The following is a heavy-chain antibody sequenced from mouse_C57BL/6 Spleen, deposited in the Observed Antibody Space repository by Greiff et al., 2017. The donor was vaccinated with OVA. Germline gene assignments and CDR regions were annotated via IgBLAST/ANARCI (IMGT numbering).Heavy chain of an antibody. CDR2: ISDGGSYT. CDR3: ARVTTAYYFDY. Sequence: EVNLVESGGGLVKPGGSLKLSCAASGFTFSSYAMSWVRQTPEKRLEWVATISDGGSYTYYPDNVKGRFTISRDNAKNNLYLQMSHLKSEDTAMYYCARVTTAYYFDYWGQDTTLTVSS. CDR1: GFTFSSYA. D-gene: IGHD1-2*01. V-gene: IGHV5-4*03. J-gene: IGHJ2*01.